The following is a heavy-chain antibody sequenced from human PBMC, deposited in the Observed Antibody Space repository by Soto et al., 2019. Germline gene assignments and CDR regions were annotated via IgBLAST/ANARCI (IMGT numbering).Heavy chain of an antibody. Sequence: GGSLRLSCAASGFGFSSYWMHWVRQAPGKGLVWVSRTNNDGSATTYADSVRGRFTSFRDNAKNTLFLQMTSLGVEDTAVYYCAREMATISLGAFDIWGGGTMVTVSS. D-gene: IGHD5-12*01. CDR1: GFGFSSYW. CDR3: AREMATISLGAFDI. V-gene: IGHV3-74*01. J-gene: IGHJ3*02. CDR2: TNNDGSAT.